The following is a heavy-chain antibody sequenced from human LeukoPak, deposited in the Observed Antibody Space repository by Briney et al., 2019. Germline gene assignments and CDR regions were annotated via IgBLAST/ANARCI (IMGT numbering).Heavy chain of an antibody. CDR1: GGSISSGSYY. CDR3: ASGRVRRSLYWYFDL. J-gene: IGHJ2*01. Sequence: SQTLSLTCTVSGGSISSGSYYWSWIRQPAGKGLEWIGRIYTSGSTNYNPSLKSRVTISVDTSKNQFSLKLSSVTAADTAVYYCASGRVRRSLYWYFDLWGRGTLVTVSS. V-gene: IGHV4-61*02. CDR2: IYTSGST. D-gene: IGHD1-26*01.